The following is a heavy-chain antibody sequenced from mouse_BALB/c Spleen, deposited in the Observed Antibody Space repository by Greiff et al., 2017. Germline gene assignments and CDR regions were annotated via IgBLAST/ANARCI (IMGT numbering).Heavy chain of an antibody. J-gene: IGHJ2*01. V-gene: IGHV5-6*01. CDR3: ARLYGSSRWYFDY. Sequence: EVKLVESGGDLVKPGGSLKLSCAASGFTFSSYGLSWVRQTPDKRLEWVATISSGGSYTYYPDSVKGRFTISRDNAKNTLYLQMSSLKSEDTAMYYCARLYGSSRWYFDYWGQGTTLTVSS. CDR2: ISSGGSYT. CDR1: GFTFSSYG. D-gene: IGHD1-1*01.